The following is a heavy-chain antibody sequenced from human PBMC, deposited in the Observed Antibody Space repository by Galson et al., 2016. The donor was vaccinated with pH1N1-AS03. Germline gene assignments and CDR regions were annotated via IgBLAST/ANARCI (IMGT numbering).Heavy chain of an antibody. CDR1: GFSLPTDKMC. J-gene: IGHJ6*02. Sequence: PALVKPTQTLTLTCTFSGFSLPTDKMCVTWIRQPPGKALEWLARIDWDDDEYYSRSLRTRLTISKDTSKNQVVLTMTNMDPADTGTYFCALSPGDYFYSLGMDVWGQGTTVTVS. CDR3: ALSPGDYFYSLGMDV. V-gene: IGHV2-70*11. CDR2: IDWDDDE.